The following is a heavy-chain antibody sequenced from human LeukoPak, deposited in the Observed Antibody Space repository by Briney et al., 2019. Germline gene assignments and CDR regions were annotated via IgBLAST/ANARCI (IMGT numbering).Heavy chain of an antibody. CDR3: ARGEDWKSTTFDY. D-gene: IGHD1-1*01. Sequence: SETLSLTCTVSGGSISNYYWSLIRQSPGKGLEWIGYVYYSGSTNYNPSLKSRVTISVDTSRSQFSLKLSSVTAADTAVYYCARGEDWKSTTFDYWGQGTLVTVSS. J-gene: IGHJ4*02. V-gene: IGHV4-59*01. CDR1: GGSISNYY. CDR2: VYYSGST.